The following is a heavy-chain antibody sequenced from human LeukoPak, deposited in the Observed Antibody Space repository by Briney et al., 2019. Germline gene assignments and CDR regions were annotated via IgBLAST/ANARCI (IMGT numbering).Heavy chain of an antibody. CDR1: GGSISTCRYY. V-gene: IGHV4-39*01. J-gene: IGHJ4*02. D-gene: IGHD3-10*01. CDR2: FCYSGNA. Sequence: LETLSLTCTVAGGSISTCRYYWGWIRQPPGKGLEWIGNFCYSGNAYYNPSLKSRVTMSVDTSKKQFSLNLTSVTAADTAVYYCARLSPYLGSGSSAFPDDYWGQGTLVTVSS. CDR3: ARLSPYLGSGSSAFPDDY.